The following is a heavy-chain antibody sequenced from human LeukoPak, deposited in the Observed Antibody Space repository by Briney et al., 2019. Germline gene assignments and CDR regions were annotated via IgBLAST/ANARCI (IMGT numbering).Heavy chain of an antibody. V-gene: IGHV3-23*01. J-gene: IGHJ4*02. Sequence: PGGSLRLSCAASGFTFSSYSMNWVRQAPGKGLEWVSVSGSGGSTYYADSVKGRFTISRDNSKNTLYLQMNSLRAEDTAVYYCAQGAMVRGARSSNYWGQGTLVTVSS. CDR1: GFTFSSYS. D-gene: IGHD3-10*01. CDR3: AQGAMVRGARSSNY. CDR2: SGSGGST.